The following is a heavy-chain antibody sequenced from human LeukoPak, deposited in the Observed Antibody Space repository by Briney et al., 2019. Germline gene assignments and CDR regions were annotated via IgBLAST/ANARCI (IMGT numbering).Heavy chain of an antibody. V-gene: IGHV3-30-3*01. Sequence: PGGSLRLSCAASGFTFSSYAMHWVRQSPGKGLEWVAVISYDGSNKYYADSVKGRFTISRDNSKNTLYLQMNSLRAEDTAVYYCARDVIDCSSTSCYEIDYWGQGTLVTVSS. CDR1: GFTFSSYA. D-gene: IGHD2-2*01. CDR3: ARDVIDCSSTSCYEIDY. CDR2: ISYDGSNK. J-gene: IGHJ4*02.